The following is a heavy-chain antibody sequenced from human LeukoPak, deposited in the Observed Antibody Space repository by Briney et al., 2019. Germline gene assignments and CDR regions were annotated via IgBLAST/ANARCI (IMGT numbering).Heavy chain of an antibody. CDR1: GGSISSYF. J-gene: IGHJ4*02. D-gene: IGHD6-19*01. Sequence: KPSETLSLTYTVSGGSISSYFWSWIRQPPGKGLEWIGYIYYSGSTNYNPSLKSRVTISVDTSKNQFSLKLSSVTAADTAVYYCASTPGTRSGYSSGWFLGWGQGTLVTVSS. CDR2: IYYSGST. V-gene: IGHV4-59*08. CDR3: ASTPGTRSGYSSGWFLG.